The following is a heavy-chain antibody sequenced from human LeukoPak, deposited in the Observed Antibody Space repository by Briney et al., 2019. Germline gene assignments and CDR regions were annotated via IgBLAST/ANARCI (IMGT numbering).Heavy chain of an antibody. Sequence: GGSLRLSCAASGFTFSTYEMNWVRQAPGKGLEWVSFISSSGSTIYYADSLKGRFTISRDNAKNSLYLQMNSLRAEDTAVYYCARGGGSSWYFDYWGQGTLVTVSS. D-gene: IGHD6-13*01. J-gene: IGHJ4*02. V-gene: IGHV3-48*03. CDR1: GFTFSTYE. CDR3: ARGGGSSWYFDY. CDR2: ISSSGSTI.